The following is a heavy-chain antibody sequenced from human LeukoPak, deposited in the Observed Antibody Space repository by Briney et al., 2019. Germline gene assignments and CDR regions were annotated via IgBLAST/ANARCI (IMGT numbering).Heavy chain of an antibody. J-gene: IGHJ4*02. V-gene: IGHV3-23*01. Sequence: PGGSLRLSCAASGFTFSSYAMSWVRQAPGKGLEWVSAISGSGGSTYYADSVKGRFTISRDNSKNTLYLQMNSLRAEDTAVYYCAKDLGGSSGWYVIRELNTRNPFDYWGQGTLVTVSS. CDR3: AKDLGGSSGWYVIRELNTRNPFDY. D-gene: IGHD6-19*01. CDR2: ISGSGGST. CDR1: GFTFSSYA.